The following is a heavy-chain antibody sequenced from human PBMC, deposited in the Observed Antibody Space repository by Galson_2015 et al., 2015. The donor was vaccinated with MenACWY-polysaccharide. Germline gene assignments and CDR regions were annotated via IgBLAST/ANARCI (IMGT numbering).Heavy chain of an antibody. CDR1: GFTFSSYA. D-gene: IGHD7-27*01. V-gene: IGHV3-23*01. J-gene: IGHJ3*02. Sequence: SLRLSCATSGFTFSSYAVSWVRQAPGKGLEWVSTMDDRGGNTYYADSVKGRFTISGDNSKSTLYLQMNSLRAEDTAIYYCAKHRDGETYDAFDIWGHGTMVTVSS. CDR3: AKHRDGETYDAFDI. CDR2: MDDRGGNT.